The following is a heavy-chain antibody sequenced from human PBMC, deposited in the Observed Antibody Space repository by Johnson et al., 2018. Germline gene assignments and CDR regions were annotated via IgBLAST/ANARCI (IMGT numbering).Heavy chain of an antibody. D-gene: IGHD3-22*01. CDR3: ANGDSSFGAFDI. CDR1: GFTFSSYG. CDR2: IWYDGSNK. Sequence: QVQLVQSGGGVVQPGRSLRLSCAASGFTFSSYGMHWVRQAPGKGLEWVAVIWYDGSNKYCTDSVKGRFTISRDNSKNSLYLQMNSLRTEDTALYYCANGDSSFGAFDIWGQGTMVTVSS. J-gene: IGHJ3*02. V-gene: IGHV3-33*03.